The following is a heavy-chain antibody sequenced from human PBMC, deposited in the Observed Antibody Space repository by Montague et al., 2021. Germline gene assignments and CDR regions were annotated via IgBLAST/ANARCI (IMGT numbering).Heavy chain of an antibody. V-gene: IGHV4-39*01. CDR2: IYYSGTT. D-gene: IGHD3-10*01. CDR1: GVSISSSNYQ. Sequence: SETLSLTCTVSGVSISSSNYQWGWIRQPPGKGPEWIGSIYYSGTTYYNPSLRSRVTISVDKSENQFSLKLNSVTAADTAFYYCTRKGWFGDYGFDIWGQGTMVTVSS. CDR3: TRKGWFGDYGFDI. J-gene: IGHJ3*02.